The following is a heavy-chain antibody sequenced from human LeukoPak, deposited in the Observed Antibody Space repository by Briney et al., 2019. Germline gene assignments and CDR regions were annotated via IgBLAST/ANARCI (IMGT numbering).Heavy chain of an antibody. J-gene: IGHJ4*02. Sequence: GGSLRLSCAASGFTFSSYAMSWVRQAPGKGLEWVSVIYSGGSTYYADSVKGRFTISRDNSKNTLYLKMKSLRAEDTAVYYCARDGPSSSWPRPFDYWGQGTLVTVSS. CDR2: IYSGGST. V-gene: IGHV3-53*01. D-gene: IGHD6-13*01. CDR3: ARDGPSSSWPRPFDY. CDR1: GFTFSSYA.